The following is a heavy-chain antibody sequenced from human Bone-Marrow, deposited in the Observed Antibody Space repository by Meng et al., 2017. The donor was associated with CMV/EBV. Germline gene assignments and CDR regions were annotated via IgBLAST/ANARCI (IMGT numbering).Heavy chain of an antibody. CDR1: GFTFSSYW. J-gene: IGHJ4*02. CDR3: ARDSHGLFFFDY. CDR2: IKQDGSEK. V-gene: IGHV3-7*01. D-gene: IGHD3-22*01. Sequence: GGSLRLSCAASGFTFSSYWMGWVRQAPGKGLEWVANIKQDGSEKYYVDSVKGRFTISRDNAKNSLYLQMNSLRAEDTAVYYCARDSHGLFFFDYWGQGTLVTVAS.